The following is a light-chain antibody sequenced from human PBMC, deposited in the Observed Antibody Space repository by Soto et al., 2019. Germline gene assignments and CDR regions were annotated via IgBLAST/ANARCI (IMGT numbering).Light chain of an antibody. J-gene: IGLJ2*01. CDR2: DVN. Sequence: QSALTQPASVSGSPGQSITISCTGTNSDIGDYTYVSWYQQHPDKAPKLMIYDVNNRPSGVSDRFSGSKSGNTASLTISGLQAEDEADYYCSSYSASHTLVLFGGGTQLTVL. V-gene: IGLV2-14*03. CDR1: NSDIGDYTY. CDR3: SSYSASHTLVL.